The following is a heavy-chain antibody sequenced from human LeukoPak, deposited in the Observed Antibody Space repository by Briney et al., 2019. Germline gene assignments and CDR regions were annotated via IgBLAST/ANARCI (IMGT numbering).Heavy chain of an antibody. Sequence: SETLSLTCTVSDGSINRSRYFWGWVRQPPGKVREWFSSIGDSGSTYSNPSLKSSLTISADKSQNQFSLRPMSVPAADTAVYYCARRRSGEPLDYWGQGTLVTVSS. CDR1: DGSINRSRYF. V-gene: IGHV4-39*01. J-gene: IGHJ4*02. D-gene: IGHD3-10*01. CDR2: IGDSGST. CDR3: ARRRSGEPLDY.